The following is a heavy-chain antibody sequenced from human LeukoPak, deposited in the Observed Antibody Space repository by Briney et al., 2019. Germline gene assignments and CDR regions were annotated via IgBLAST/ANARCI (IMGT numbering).Heavy chain of an antibody. CDR3: ARDNWGTPNGVDGFDV. J-gene: IGHJ3*01. CDR1: GFPFSIYS. V-gene: IGHV3-48*01. CDR2: ISSGSSTI. Sequence: GGSLRLSCAASGFPFSIYSKHWVRHAPGKGLEGVSYISSGSSTIYYADSVRGRFTISRDNAKNSLYLQMNSLRAEDTAVYYCARDNWGTPNGVDGFDVWGRGTMVTVSS. D-gene: IGHD7-27*01.